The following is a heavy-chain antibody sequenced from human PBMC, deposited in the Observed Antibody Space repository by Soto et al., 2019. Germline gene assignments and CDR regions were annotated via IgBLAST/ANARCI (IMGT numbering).Heavy chain of an antibody. CDR2: ISSSASTI. CDR1: GFTFSSYE. J-gene: IGHJ5*02. CDR3: ARSWGVYCSSTSCYSPWFDP. D-gene: IGHD2-2*02. V-gene: IGHV3-48*03. Sequence: GSLSLSCAASGFTFSSYEMNWVRQAPGKGLEWVSSISSSASTIYYADSVKGRFTISRDNAKNSLYLQMNSLRAEDTAVYYCARSWGVYCSSTSCYSPWFDPWGQGTLVTVSS.